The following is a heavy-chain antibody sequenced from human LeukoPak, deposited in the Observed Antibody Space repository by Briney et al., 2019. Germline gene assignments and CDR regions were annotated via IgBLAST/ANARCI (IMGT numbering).Heavy chain of an antibody. J-gene: IGHJ4*02. Sequence: GGSLRLSCAASGFTFNNYGMHWVRQAPGKGLEWVAVISYDGSKKYSADSVRGRFTISRDNSKSTLYLQMNGLRVEDTDVYYCARRASHLMYSSGKRYYFDYWGQGTLVTVSS. V-gene: IGHV3-30*03. CDR2: ISYDGSKK. CDR1: GFTFNNYG. D-gene: IGHD3-22*01. CDR3: ARRASHLMYSSGKRYYFDY.